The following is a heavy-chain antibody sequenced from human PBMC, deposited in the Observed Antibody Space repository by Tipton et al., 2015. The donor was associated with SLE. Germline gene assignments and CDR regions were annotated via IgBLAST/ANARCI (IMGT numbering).Heavy chain of an antibody. CDR2: IYHSGST. Sequence: TLSLTCTVSGGSISSGYYWGWIRQPPGKGLEWIGSIYHSGSTYYNPSLKSRVTISVDTSKNQFSLKLSSVTAADTAVYYCARIYDSDAFDIWGQGTMVTVSS. V-gene: IGHV4-38-2*02. J-gene: IGHJ3*02. CDR3: ARIYDSDAFDI. D-gene: IGHD3-3*01. CDR1: GGSISSGYY.